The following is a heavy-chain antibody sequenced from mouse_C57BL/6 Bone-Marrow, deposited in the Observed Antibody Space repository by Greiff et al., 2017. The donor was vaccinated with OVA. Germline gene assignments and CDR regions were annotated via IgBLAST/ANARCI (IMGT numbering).Heavy chain of an antibody. CDR2: ISDGGSYT. J-gene: IGHJ2*01. Sequence: EVQVVESGGGLVKPGGSLKLSCAASGFTFSSYAMSWVRQTPEKRLEWVATISDGGSYTYYPDNVKGRFTISRDNAKSNLYLQMSHLKSEDTAMYYCARHYCNQYCFDYWGQGTTLTVS. D-gene: IGHD2-1*01. CDR1: GFTFSSYA. CDR3: ARHYCNQYCFDY. V-gene: IGHV5-4*01.